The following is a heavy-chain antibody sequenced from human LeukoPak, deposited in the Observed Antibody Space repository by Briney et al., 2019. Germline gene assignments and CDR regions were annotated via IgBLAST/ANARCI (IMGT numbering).Heavy chain of an antibody. J-gene: IGHJ4*02. V-gene: IGHV3-9*01. D-gene: IGHD2-15*01. CDR2: ISWNSGSI. Sequence: GGSLRLSCAASGFTFDDYAMHWVRQAPGKGLEWVSGISWNSGSIGYADSVKGRFTISRDNAKNSLYLQMNSLRAEDTAVYYCARGGPIYCSGDSCYSGDYWGQGTLVTVSS. CDR3: ARGGPIYCSGDSCYSGDY. CDR1: GFTFDDYA.